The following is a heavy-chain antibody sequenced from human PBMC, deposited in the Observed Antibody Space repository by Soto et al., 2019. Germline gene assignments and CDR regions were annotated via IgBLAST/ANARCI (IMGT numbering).Heavy chain of an antibody. V-gene: IGHV3-7*03. CDR3: ARSLLGPMAFDM. D-gene: IGHD7-27*01. CDR1: GFIFTNYW. J-gene: IGHJ3*02. CDR2: INHDGSET. Sequence: EVQLVESGGDLVQPGGSLRLSCAASGFIFTNYWMTWVRQAPGKGLEWVANINHDGSETYYLDSVKGRFAISRDNAKNSLFVQINSLRDEDTAIYYCARSLLGPMAFDMWGHGTLVAVSS.